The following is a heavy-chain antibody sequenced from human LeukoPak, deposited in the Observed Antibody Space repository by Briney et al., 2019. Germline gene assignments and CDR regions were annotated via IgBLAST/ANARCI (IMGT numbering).Heavy chain of an antibody. V-gene: IGHV4-34*01. J-gene: IGHJ5*02. Sequence: SETLSLTCAVYGGSFSGYYWSWIRQPPGKGLEWIGEINHSGSTSYNPSLKSRVTISVDTSKNQFSLKLSSVTAADTAVYYCARGKWLRLRNWFDPWGQGTLATVSS. D-gene: IGHD5-12*01. CDR1: GGSFSGYY. CDR2: INHSGST. CDR3: ARGKWLRLRNWFDP.